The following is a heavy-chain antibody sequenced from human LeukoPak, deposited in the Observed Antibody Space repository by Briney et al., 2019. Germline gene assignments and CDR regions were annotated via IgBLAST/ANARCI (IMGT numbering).Heavy chain of an antibody. CDR3: ARRRAGRDWFDP. Sequence: PSETLSLTCAVSGGSISSSNYYWGWIRQPPGQGLEWNGSIYYSGNTYYNPSLKSRVTISVDTSKNQFSLKLSSVTATDTAVYYCARRRAGRDWFDPWGQGTLVTVSS. CDR2: IYYSGNT. D-gene: IGHD6-19*01. V-gene: IGHV4-39*01. CDR1: GGSISSSNYY. J-gene: IGHJ5*02.